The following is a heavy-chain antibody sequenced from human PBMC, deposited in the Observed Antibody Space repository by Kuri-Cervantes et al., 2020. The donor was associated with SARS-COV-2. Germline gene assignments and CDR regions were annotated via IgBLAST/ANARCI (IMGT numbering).Heavy chain of an antibody. V-gene: IGHV3-30-3*01. Sequence: GGSLRLSCAASGFTFSSYAMHWVRQAPGKGLEWVAVISYDGSNKYYADSVKGRFTISRDNSKSTLYLQMNSLRAEDTAVYYCADWELLQLWGQGTLVTVSS. CDR1: GFTFSSYA. J-gene: IGHJ4*02. D-gene: IGHD1-26*01. CDR3: ADWELLQL. CDR2: ISYDGSNK.